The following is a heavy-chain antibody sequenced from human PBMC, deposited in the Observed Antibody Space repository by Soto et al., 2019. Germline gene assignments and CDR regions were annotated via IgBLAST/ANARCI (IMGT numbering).Heavy chain of an antibody. J-gene: IGHJ4*02. CDR1: GGSISSSNW. D-gene: IGHD2-15*01. V-gene: IGHV4-4*02. CDR3: ARDQGYCSGGSCYVYDS. CDR2: IYYSGTT. Sequence: LSLTCVVSGGSISSSNWWSWVRQPPGKGLEWIGEIYYSGTTKYNPSLKSRVTISVDKSKNQFSLKMYSVTAADTAVYYCARDQGYCSGGSCYVYDSWGQGTLVTVSS.